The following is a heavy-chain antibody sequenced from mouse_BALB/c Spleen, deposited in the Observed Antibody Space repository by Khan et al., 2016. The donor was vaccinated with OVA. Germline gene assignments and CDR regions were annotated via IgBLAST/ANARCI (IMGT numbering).Heavy chain of an antibody. CDR3: AREGAAWFPY. Sequence: QVQLQQSGAELARPGASVKLSCTTSGYTFTDYNINWMRQRTGQGLEWIGEIYRGSDNTFYNEKFRGKATLTADQSSSTAYMQLSSLTSEDSAVYFCAREGAAWFPYWGQGTLVTVSA. J-gene: IGHJ3*01. CDR2: IYRGSDNT. CDR1: GYTFTDYN. V-gene: IGHV1-77*01.